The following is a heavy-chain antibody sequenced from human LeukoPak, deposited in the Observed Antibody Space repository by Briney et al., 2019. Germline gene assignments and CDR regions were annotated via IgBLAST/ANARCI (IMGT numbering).Heavy chain of an antibody. CDR2: IYHSGST. CDR3: ASFIEYTSSDAFDI. J-gene: IGHJ3*02. Sequence: AETLCLTCTVSGGSISPYYWSWIRQPPGKGLEWIGYIYHSGSTNYNPSLKSRVTISVDKSKNQFSLKLSSVTAADTAVYYCASFIEYTSSDAFDIWGQGTMVTVS. CDR1: GGSISPYY. D-gene: IGHD6-6*01. V-gene: IGHV4-59*01.